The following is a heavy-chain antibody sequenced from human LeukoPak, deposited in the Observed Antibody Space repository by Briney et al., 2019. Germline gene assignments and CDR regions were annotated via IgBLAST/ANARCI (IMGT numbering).Heavy chain of an antibody. J-gene: IGHJ3*02. CDR1: GYTFTSYY. CDR3: ARDLKRHIVVVTAIPTRAFDI. D-gene: IGHD2-21*02. V-gene: IGHV1-46*01. Sequence: GASVKVSCKASGYTFTSYYMHWARQAPGQGLEWMGIINPSGGSTSYAQKFQGRVTMTRDASTSTVYMELSSLRSEDTAVYYCARDLKRHIVVVTAIPTRAFDIWGQGTMVTVSS. CDR2: INPSGGST.